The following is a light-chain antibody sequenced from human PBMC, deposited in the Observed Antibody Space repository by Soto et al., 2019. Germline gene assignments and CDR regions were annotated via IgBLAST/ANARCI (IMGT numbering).Light chain of an antibody. CDR1: QSLLLSSGNNY. CDR2: LGS. Sequence: DIVLTQSPLSLPVTPGESASISCKASQSLLLSSGNNYLDWYLQKPGQSPQLLIYLGSTRASGVPDRFSGSGSGTDFTLKISTVEAGDVGVYCCAQALQTVTFGGWTKVDIK. V-gene: IGKV2-28*01. CDR3: AQALQTVT. J-gene: IGKJ4*01.